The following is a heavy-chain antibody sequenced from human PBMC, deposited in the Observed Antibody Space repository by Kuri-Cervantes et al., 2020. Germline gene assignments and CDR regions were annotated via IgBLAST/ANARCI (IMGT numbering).Heavy chain of an antibody. CDR2: IYHSGST. CDR1: GYSISSDYY. CDR3: ARSTSGTPFDY. Sequence: SETLSLTCAVSGYSISSDYYWGWIRQPPGKGLEWIGSIYHSGSTYYNPSLKSRVTISVDTSKNQFSLKLSSVTAADTAVYYCARSTSGTPFDYWGQGTLVTVSS. V-gene: IGHV4-38-2*01. D-gene: IGHD6-19*01. J-gene: IGHJ4*02.